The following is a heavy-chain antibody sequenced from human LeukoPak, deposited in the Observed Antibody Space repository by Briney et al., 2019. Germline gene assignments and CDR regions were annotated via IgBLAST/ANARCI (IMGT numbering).Heavy chain of an antibody. CDR3: ARDPGYSSGWYPNWFDP. D-gene: IGHD6-19*01. J-gene: IGHJ5*02. V-gene: IGHV1-2*02. CDR1: GYTFTGYY. CDR2: INPNSGGT. Sequence: ASVKVSCKASGYTFTGYYMHWVRQAPGRGLEWMGWINPNSGGTNYAQKFQGRVTMTRDTSISTAYMELSRLRSDDTAVYYCARDPGYSSGWYPNWFDPWGQGTLVTVSS.